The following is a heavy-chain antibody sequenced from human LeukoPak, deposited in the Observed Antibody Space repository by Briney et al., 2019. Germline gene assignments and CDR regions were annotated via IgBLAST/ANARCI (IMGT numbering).Heavy chain of an antibody. CDR2: VNPHSGGT. D-gene: IGHD3-10*01. CDR1: GYSFIDYY. V-gene: IGHV1-2*02. J-gene: IGHJ4*02. CDR3: ARDIGDYYGSGSYWLL. Sequence: GASVTVSFKASGYSFIDYYIHWVRQAPGQGLEWMGWVNPHSGGTKFAQKFQGRVTMTRDTSINTAYMEVSSLRSDDTAVYYCARDIGDYYGSGSYWLLWGQGTLVTVAS.